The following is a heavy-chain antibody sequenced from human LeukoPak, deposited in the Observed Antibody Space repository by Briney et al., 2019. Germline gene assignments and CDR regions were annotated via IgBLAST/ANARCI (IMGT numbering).Heavy chain of an antibody. J-gene: IGHJ4*02. V-gene: IGHV3-21*01. Sequence: ETLSLTCAVYGGSFSGYYWSWIRQAPGKGLEWVSSISSSSSYIYYADSVKGRFTISRDNAKNSLYLQMNSLRAEDTAVYYCARCLGYCSSTSCYDWGQGTLVTVSS. CDR1: GGSFSGYY. D-gene: IGHD2-2*01. CDR3: ARCLGYCSSTSCYD. CDR2: ISSSSSYI.